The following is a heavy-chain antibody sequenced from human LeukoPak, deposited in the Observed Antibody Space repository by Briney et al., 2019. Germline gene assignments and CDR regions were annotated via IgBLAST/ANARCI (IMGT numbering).Heavy chain of an antibody. Sequence: ETLSLTCAVYGGSFSGYYWSWIRQPPGKGLEWVSGINWNGGSTGYADSVKGRFTISRDNAKNSLYLQMNSLRAEDTALYYCARRGSQTGYFDYWGQGTLVTVSS. CDR3: ARRGSQTGYFDY. CDR1: GGSFSGYY. J-gene: IGHJ4*02. D-gene: IGHD1-26*01. CDR2: INWNGGST. V-gene: IGHV3-20*04.